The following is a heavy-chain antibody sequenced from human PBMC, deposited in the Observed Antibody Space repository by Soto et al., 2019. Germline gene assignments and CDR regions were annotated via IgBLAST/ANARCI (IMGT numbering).Heavy chain of an antibody. CDR2: IWYDGSNK. J-gene: IGHJ4*02. Sequence: QVQLVESGGGVVQPGRSLRLSCAASGFTFSSYGMHWVRQAPGKGLEWVAVIWYDGSNKYYADSVKGRFTISRDNSKNTPYRQMNSLRAEDTAVYYCASEHGEQWLVSGVAGYFDYWGQGTLVTVSS. CDR1: GFTFSSYG. CDR3: ASEHGEQWLVSGVAGYFDY. D-gene: IGHD6-19*01. V-gene: IGHV3-33*01.